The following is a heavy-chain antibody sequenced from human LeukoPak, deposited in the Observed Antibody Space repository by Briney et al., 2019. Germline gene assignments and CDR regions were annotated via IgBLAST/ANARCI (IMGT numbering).Heavy chain of an antibody. Sequence: SSETLSPTCTVSGGSISSSSYYWGWIRQPPGKGLEWIGSIYYSGSTYYNPSLKSRVTISVDTSKNQFSLKLSSVTAADTAVYYCARDLYGDYPYYYYYGMDVWGQGTTVTVSS. CDR3: ARDLYGDYPYYYYYGMDV. J-gene: IGHJ6*02. CDR1: GGSISSSSYY. D-gene: IGHD4-17*01. V-gene: IGHV4-39*02. CDR2: IYYSGST.